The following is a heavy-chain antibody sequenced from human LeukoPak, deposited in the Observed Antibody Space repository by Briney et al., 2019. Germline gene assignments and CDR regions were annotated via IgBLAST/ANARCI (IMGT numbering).Heavy chain of an antibody. CDR3: ARVYCSGGTCSKTIRWSWFDP. Sequence: SETLSLTCAVYGGSFSGYYWSWIRQPPGKGLEWIGEINHSGSTNYNPSLKSRVTMSVDTSKNQFSLKLSSVTAADTAVYYCARVYCSGGTCSKTIRWSWFDPWGQGTLVTVSS. CDR2: INHSGST. V-gene: IGHV4-34*01. J-gene: IGHJ5*02. CDR1: GGSFSGYY. D-gene: IGHD2-15*01.